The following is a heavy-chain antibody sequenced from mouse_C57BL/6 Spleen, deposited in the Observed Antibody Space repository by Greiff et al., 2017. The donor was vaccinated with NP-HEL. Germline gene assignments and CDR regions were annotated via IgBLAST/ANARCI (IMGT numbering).Heavy chain of an antibody. J-gene: IGHJ2*01. CDR2: INPNNGGT. Sequence: VQLKQSGPELVKPGASVKMSCKASGYTFTDYNMHWVKQSHGKSLEWIGYINPNNGGTSYNQKFKGKATLTVNKSSSTAYMELRSLTSEDSAVYYCARKDYYSKNYFDYWGQGTTLTVSS. D-gene: IGHD2-5*01. CDR1: GYTFTDYN. CDR3: ARKDYYSKNYFDY. V-gene: IGHV1-22*01.